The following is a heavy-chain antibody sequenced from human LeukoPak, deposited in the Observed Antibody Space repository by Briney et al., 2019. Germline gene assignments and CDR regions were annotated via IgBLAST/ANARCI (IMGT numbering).Heavy chain of an antibody. CDR1: GYTFTGYY. CDR2: INPNSGGT. V-gene: IGHV1-2*02. D-gene: IGHD1-26*01. CDR3: ARIVVGWFDP. J-gene: IGHJ5*02. Sequence: DSVKVSCKASGYTFTGYYMHWVRQAPGQGLEWLGWINPNSGGTNYAQKFQGRVTMTRDTSISTAYLELSRLRADDTAVYYCARIVVGWFDPWGQGTLVTVST.